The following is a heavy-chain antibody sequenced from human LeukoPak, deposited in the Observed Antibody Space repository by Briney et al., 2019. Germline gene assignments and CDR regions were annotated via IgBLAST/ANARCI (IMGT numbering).Heavy chain of an antibody. J-gene: IGHJ4*02. V-gene: IGHV3-15*01. CDR2: IKSKTDGGTT. CDR3: TTDIWFGELDY. Sequence: PGGSLRLSCAASGFTFSNAWMSWVRQAPGKGLEWVGRIKSKTDGGTTDYAAPVKGRFTISRDDSKNTLYLQMSSLKTEDAAVYYCTTDIWFGELDYWGQGTLVTVSS. D-gene: IGHD3-10*01. CDR1: GFTFSNAW.